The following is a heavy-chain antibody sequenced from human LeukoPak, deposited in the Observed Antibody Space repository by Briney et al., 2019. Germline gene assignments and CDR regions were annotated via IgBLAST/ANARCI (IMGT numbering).Heavy chain of an antibody. D-gene: IGHD3-22*01. V-gene: IGHV3-23*01. CDR1: GFTFNNYA. CDR3: AKEYYYDSSGYLKYYFDY. J-gene: IGHJ4*02. CDR2: ISGSGGST. Sequence: GGSLRLSCAASGFTFNNYAMSWVRQAPGKGLEWVSAISGSGGSTYYADSVKGRFTISRDNSKNTLYLQMNSLRAEDTAVYYCAKEYYYDSSGYLKYYFDYWGQGTLVTVSS.